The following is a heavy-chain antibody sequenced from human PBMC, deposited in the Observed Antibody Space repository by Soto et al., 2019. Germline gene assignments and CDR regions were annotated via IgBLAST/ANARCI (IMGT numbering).Heavy chain of an antibody. D-gene: IGHD3-3*01. CDR1: GFTFSSYG. V-gene: IGHV3-30*18. J-gene: IGHJ3*02. CDR3: AKELGLWGGYLDAFDI. Sequence: GGSLRLSCAASGFTFSSYGMHWVRQAPGKGLEWVAVTSYDGSKKYYGDSVKGRFTISRDNSMNTLYLQMDSLSAEDTAVYYCAKELGLWGGYLDAFDIWGQGTMVTVSS. CDR2: TSYDGSKK.